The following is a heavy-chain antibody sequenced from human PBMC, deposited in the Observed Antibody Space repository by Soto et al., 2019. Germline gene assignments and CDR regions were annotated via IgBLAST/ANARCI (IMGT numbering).Heavy chain of an antibody. CDR3: ARVRYYYDSSDWFDP. D-gene: IGHD3-22*01. Sequence: QVQLMQSGAEVKKPGASVKVSCKASGYTFTSYGISWVRQAPGQGLEWMGWISAYNGNTNYAQKLQGRVTMTTDTSTSTAYMELRSLRSDDTAVYYCARVRYYYDSSDWFDPWGQGTLVTVSS. V-gene: IGHV1-18*01. CDR2: ISAYNGNT. J-gene: IGHJ5*02. CDR1: GYTFTSYG.